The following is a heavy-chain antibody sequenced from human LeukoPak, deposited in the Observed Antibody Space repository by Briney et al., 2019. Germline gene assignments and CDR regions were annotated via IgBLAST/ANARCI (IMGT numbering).Heavy chain of an antibody. Sequence: GGSLRLSCAASGFTFSSYAMSWVRQAPGKGLEWVSAISGSGGSTYYADSVKGRFTISRDNSKNTLYLQVNSLRAEDRDVYYCAKIKWDYGDYVDYWGQGSMVTVSS. CDR3: AKIKWDYGDYVDY. CDR1: GFTFSSYA. V-gene: IGHV3-23*01. J-gene: IGHJ4*02. CDR2: ISGSGGST. D-gene: IGHD4-17*01.